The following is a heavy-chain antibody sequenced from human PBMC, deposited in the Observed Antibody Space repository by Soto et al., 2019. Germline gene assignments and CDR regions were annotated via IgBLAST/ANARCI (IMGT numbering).Heavy chain of an antibody. Sequence: EVQLVESGGGPVKPGGSLRLSCAASGFTFSSYSMNWVRQAPGKGLEWVSSISSSSSYIYYADSVKGRFTISRDNAKNSLYLQMNSLRAEDTAVYYCAREMFRGYCSGGSCSYYDYWGQGTLVTVSS. D-gene: IGHD2-15*01. CDR3: AREMFRGYCSGGSCSYYDY. J-gene: IGHJ4*02. CDR2: ISSSSSYI. CDR1: GFTFSSYS. V-gene: IGHV3-21*01.